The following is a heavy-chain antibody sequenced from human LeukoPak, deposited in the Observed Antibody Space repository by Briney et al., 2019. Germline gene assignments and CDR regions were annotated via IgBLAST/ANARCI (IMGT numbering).Heavy chain of an antibody. CDR3: ARGLVVVASGMDV. CDR2: INHSGST. V-gene: IGHV4-34*01. D-gene: IGHD2-15*01. CDR1: GGSFSGYY. J-gene: IGHJ6*02. Sequence: SETLSLTCAVYGGSFSGYYWSWIRQPPGKGLEWIGEINHSGSTNYNPSLKSRVTISVDTSKNQFSLKLSSVTAADMAVYYCARGLVVVASGMDVWGQGTTVTVSS.